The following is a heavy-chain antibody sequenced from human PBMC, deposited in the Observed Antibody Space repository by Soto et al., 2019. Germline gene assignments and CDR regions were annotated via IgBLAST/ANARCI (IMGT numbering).Heavy chain of an antibody. CDR2: IYYSGDS. CDR3: VGTGTTDDY. CDR1: GASVSSGDYY. Sequence: SETLSLTCTVSGASVSSGDYYWSSIRQSPGKGLEWIGYIYYSGDSYYNPSLKGRLTISIDTSKNQFSLILNSVSVADTAIYYCVGTGTTDDYWGRGTLVTVS. D-gene: IGHD4-17*01. V-gene: IGHV4-30-4*01. J-gene: IGHJ4*02.